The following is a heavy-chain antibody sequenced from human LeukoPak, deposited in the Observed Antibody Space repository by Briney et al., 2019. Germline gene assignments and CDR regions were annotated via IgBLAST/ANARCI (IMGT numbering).Heavy chain of an antibody. CDR3: ARDRRDTYYYGMDV. CDR2: ISYSGST. V-gene: IGHV4-31*03. CDR1: GGSISSGGYY. Sequence: ASETLSLTCTVSGGSISSGGYYWNWIRQHPGKGLEWIGYISYSGSTYYNPSLESRLTISVDTSKNQFSLKLSSVTAADTAVYYCARDRRDTYYYGMDVWGQGTTVTVSS. J-gene: IGHJ6*02. D-gene: IGHD5-18*01.